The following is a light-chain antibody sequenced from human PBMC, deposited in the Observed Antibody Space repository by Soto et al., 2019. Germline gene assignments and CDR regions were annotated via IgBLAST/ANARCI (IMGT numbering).Light chain of an antibody. CDR2: GVS. V-gene: IGLV2-14*01. J-gene: IGLJ2*01. CDR3: SSYTGSTTLVL. CDR1: SSDVGGYNY. Sequence: QSALTQPASVSGSPGQSITISCTGTSSDVGGYNYVSWYQQHPDKAPKLMIYGVSNRPSGVSNRFSGSKSGNTASLTISGLQAEDEADYYCSSYTGSTTLVLFGGGTKVTVL.